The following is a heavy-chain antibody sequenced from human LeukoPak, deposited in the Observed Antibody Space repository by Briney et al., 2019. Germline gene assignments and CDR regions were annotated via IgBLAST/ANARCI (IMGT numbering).Heavy chain of an antibody. V-gene: IGHV4-59*08. J-gene: IGHJ6*03. CDR1: GGPISSYY. CDR2: IYYSGST. CDR3: ARQYYYYYMDV. Sequence: PSETLSLTCTVSGGPISSYYWSWLRQPPGKGLEWIGYIYYSGSTNYNPSLKSRVTISVDTSKNQFSLKLSSVTAADTAVYYCARQYYYYYMDVWGKGTTVTVSS.